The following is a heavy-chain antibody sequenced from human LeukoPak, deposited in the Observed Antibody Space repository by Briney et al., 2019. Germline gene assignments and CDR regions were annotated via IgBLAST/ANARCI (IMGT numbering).Heavy chain of an antibody. D-gene: IGHD5-12*01. J-gene: IGHJ4*02. Sequence: GGSLRLSCAASGFIFSSYSMNWVRQAPGKGLEWVSSISSSSTYIYYADSVKGRFTISRDNAKNSLYLQMNSLRAEDTAVYYCAKGQRRHVDIVATAPFDYWGQGTLVTVSS. CDR3: AKGQRRHVDIVATAPFDY. CDR2: ISSSSTYI. CDR1: GFIFSSYS. V-gene: IGHV3-21*01.